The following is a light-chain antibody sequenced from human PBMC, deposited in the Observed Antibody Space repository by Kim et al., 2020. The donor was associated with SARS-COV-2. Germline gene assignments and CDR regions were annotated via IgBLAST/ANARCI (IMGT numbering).Light chain of an antibody. V-gene: IGLV1-44*01. CDR3: AAWDDSLNTWV. Sequence: GQRVTISCSGSRSNIGSNTVNWYQQLPGTAPKLLIYSNNLRPSGVPDRFSGSKSGTSASLAISGLQSEDEADYYCAAWDDSLNTWVFGGGTKVTVL. J-gene: IGLJ3*02. CDR1: RSNIGSNT. CDR2: SNN.